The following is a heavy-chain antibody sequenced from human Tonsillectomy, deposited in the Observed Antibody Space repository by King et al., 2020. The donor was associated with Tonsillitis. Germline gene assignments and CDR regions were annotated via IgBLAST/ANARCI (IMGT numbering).Heavy chain of an antibody. CDR1: GFVFSDYA. J-gene: IGHJ4*02. CDR3: AKVGTRDFVMGYLFDY. D-gene: IGHD2-21*01. CDR2: ISGSGGNT. Sequence: EVQLVESGGGLVQPGGSLRLSCAASGFVFSDYAMNWVRQAPGKGLEWVSVISGSGGNTYYAASVKGRFTVSRDNSKSTLYLQMNTLRGEDTAVYFCAKVGTRDFVMGYLFDYWGQGTLVTVYS. V-gene: IGHV3-23*04.